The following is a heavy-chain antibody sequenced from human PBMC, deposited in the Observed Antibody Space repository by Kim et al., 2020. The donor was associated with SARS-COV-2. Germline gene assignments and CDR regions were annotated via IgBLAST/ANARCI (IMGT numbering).Heavy chain of an antibody. J-gene: IGHJ4*02. Sequence: SENLSLTCTVSGGSISSYYWSWIRQPPGKGLEWIGYIYYSGSSGSTNYNPSFKSRVTISADTSKNQFSLKLSSVTAADTAVYYRARVNYVLDYWGQGTLVTVSS. CDR1: GGSISSYY. V-gene: IGHV4-59*01. CDR2: IYYSGSSGST. CDR3: ARVNYVLDY. D-gene: IGHD4-4*01.